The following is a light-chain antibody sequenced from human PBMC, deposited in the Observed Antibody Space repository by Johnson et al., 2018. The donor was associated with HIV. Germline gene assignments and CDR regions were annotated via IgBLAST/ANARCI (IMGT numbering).Light chain of an antibody. CDR2: DHS. CDR3: GTWDSSLSAGRV. J-gene: IGLJ1*01. Sequence: QSVLTQPPSVSAAPGQKVTISCSGSSSNIGNNYVSWYQQLPGTAPKLLIYDHSKRPSGIPDRFSGSKSGTSATLVIPGLQPGDAADYHCGTWDSSLSAGRVFGTGTKVTVL. V-gene: IGLV1-51*01. CDR1: SSNIGNNY.